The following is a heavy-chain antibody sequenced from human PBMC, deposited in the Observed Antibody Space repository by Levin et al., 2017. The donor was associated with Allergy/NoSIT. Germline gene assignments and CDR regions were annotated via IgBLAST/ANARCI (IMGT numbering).Heavy chain of an antibody. CDR1: GFTFSSYA. CDR3: AREDYTFYYYYYYGMDV. D-gene: IGHD4-11*01. CDR2: ISYDGSNK. J-gene: IGHJ6*02. V-gene: IGHV3-30-3*01. Sequence: GGSLRLSCAASGFTFSSYAMHWVRQAPGKGLEWVAVISYDGSNKYYADSVKGRFTISRDNSKNTLYLQMNSLRAEDTAVYYCAREDYTFYYYYYYGMDVWGQGTTVTVSS.